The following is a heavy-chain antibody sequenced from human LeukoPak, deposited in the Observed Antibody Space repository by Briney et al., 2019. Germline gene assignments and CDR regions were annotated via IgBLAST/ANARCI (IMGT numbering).Heavy chain of an antibody. D-gene: IGHD2-15*01. CDR2: INNDGSST. J-gene: IGHJ4*02. Sequence: GGSLRLSCAASGVTFSSYWMHWVRQAPGKGLVWVSRINNDGSSTSYADSVKGRFTISRDNAKNTLYLQMNSLRAEDTAVYYCVSSYCSGGSCYSASGYWGQGTLVTVSS. CDR3: VSSYCSGGSCYSASGY. V-gene: IGHV3-74*01. CDR1: GVTFSSYW.